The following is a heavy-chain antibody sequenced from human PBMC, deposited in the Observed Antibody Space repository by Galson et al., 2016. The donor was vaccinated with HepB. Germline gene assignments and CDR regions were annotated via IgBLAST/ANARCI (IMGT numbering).Heavy chain of an antibody. Sequence: SLRLSCAVSGFTFSSEPMNWVRQAPGKGLEWVSYIGSSNVYTKYADSVKGRFTISRDNAKNSLNLQMSSLRAEDTAVYYCARAWDYYDSTGRSGVWGYWGQGTLVTVSS. CDR3: ARAWDYYDSTGRSGVWGY. V-gene: IGHV3-21*05. D-gene: IGHD3-22*01. CDR2: IGSSNVYT. CDR1: GFTFSSEP. J-gene: IGHJ4*02.